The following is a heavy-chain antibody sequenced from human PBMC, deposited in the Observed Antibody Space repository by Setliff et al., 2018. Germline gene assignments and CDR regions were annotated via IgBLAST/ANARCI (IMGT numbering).Heavy chain of an antibody. J-gene: IGHJ5*02. D-gene: IGHD2-15*01. CDR3: ARQSVRGLADNNWFHP. CDR2: IYTSGST. CDR1: GGSISSGSYY. Sequence: NPSETLSLTCTVSGGSISSGSYYWSWIRQPAGKGLEWIGRIYTSGSTNYNPSLKSRVTISVDTSKNQFSLKLSSVTAADTAVYYCARQSVRGLADNNWFHPWGQGTLVTVSS. V-gene: IGHV4-61*02.